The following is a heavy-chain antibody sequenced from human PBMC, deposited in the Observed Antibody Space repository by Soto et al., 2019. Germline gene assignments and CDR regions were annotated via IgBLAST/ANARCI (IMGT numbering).Heavy chain of an antibody. Sequence: GWSLRLSCVASGFTFSSYGMHWVRQAPGKGLEWVAVIWYDASNKYYADSVKGRFTISRDNTKNTMYLQMNSLRAEDTAVYYCARDPIGPGIFDYWGQGTLVTVSS. V-gene: IGHV3-33*01. CDR3: ARDPIGPGIFDY. CDR1: GFTFSSYG. D-gene: IGHD1-26*01. CDR2: IWYDASNK. J-gene: IGHJ4*02.